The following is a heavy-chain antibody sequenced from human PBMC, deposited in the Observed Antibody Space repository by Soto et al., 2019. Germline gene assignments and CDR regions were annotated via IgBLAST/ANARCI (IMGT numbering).Heavy chain of an antibody. CDR3: ARGIYLKYGLDV. V-gene: IGHV3-74*01. CDR2: INTDGSTT. J-gene: IGHJ6*02. Sequence: EVQLVESGGGLVQPGGSLRLSCAASDFTFNKYWMHWVRQVPGKGLEWVSRINTDGSTTNYEDSVMGWFTISRDNADNTVYLQMNSLRAEETAVYYCARGIYLKYGLDVWGQGATVTVSS. CDR1: DFTFNKYW. D-gene: IGHD3-3*01.